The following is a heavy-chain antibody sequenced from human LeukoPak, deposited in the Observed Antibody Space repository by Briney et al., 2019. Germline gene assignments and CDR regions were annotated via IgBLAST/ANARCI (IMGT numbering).Heavy chain of an antibody. CDR3: TRPSDTYCSRANCYVDNFYGLDV. CDR2: IRSKANGYVT. D-gene: IGHD2-2*01. J-gene: IGHJ6*02. V-gene: IGHV3-73*01. Sequence: PGGSLRLSCAASGFTFSGSAMHWVRQASGKGLGWIGRIRSKANGYVTAYAASVTGRFRISRDDSRNTASLNMHSLRTEAKAVYCCTRPSDTYCSRANCYVDNFYGLDVWGQGTRVTVSS. CDR1: GFTFSGSA.